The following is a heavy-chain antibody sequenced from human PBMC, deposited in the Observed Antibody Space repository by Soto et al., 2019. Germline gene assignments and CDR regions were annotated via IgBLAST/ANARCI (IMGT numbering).Heavy chain of an antibody. CDR3: AGQRLALSYYYYYYGMDV. CDR1: GGSISSYY. J-gene: IGHJ6*02. Sequence: ETLSLTCTVSGGSISSYYWSWIRQPAGKGLEWIGRIYTSGSTNYNPSPKSRVTMSVDTSKNQFSLKLSSVTAADTAVYYCAGQRLALSYYYYYYGMDVWGQGTTVTVSS. D-gene: IGHD6-25*01. CDR2: IYTSGST. V-gene: IGHV4-4*07.